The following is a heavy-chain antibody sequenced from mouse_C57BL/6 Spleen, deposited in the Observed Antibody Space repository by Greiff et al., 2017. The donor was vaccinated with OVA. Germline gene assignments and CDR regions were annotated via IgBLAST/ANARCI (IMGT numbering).Heavy chain of an antibody. J-gene: IGHJ3*01. CDR3: ARDWDGYYEAY. V-gene: IGHV5-4*01. Sequence: EVKVVESGGGLVKPGGSLKLSCAASGFTFSSYAMSWVRQTPEKSLEWVATISDGGSYTYYPDTVKGRFTISRDNAKNNLYLQMSHLKSEDTAMYYCARDWDGYYEAYWGQGTLDTVSA. D-gene: IGHD2-3*01. CDR1: GFTFSSYA. CDR2: ISDGGSYT.